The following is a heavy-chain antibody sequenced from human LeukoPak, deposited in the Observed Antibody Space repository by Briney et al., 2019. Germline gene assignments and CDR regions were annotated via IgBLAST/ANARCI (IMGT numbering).Heavy chain of an antibody. Sequence: GRSLRLSCAASGFTFSDYGMHWVRQAPGKGLEWVAVIANDGRDKKYADSVRGRFTISRDNSKNTVYLQMNSLRAEDTAMFYCVKDMKIKAAGYYFDYWGQGTLVTVSS. CDR3: VKDMKIKAAGYYFDY. CDR2: IANDGRDK. V-gene: IGHV3-30*18. D-gene: IGHD6-13*01. CDR1: GFTFSDYG. J-gene: IGHJ4*02.